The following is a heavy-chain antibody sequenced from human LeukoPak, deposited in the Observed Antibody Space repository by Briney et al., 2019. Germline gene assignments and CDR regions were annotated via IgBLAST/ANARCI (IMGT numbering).Heavy chain of an antibody. V-gene: IGHV1-18*01. CDR1: GYTFTRYG. J-gene: IGHJ4*02. CDR3: ARDREDVTMVRGVINYFDY. CDR2: ISAYNGNT. D-gene: IGHD3-10*01. Sequence: GALVQVSCKASGYTFTRYGISWVRQAPGQGLEWMGWISAYNGNTKYAQKVQGRVNMTTDTSTSTAYMELRSLRSDDTAVYYCARDREDVTMVRGVINYFDYWGQGTLVTVSS.